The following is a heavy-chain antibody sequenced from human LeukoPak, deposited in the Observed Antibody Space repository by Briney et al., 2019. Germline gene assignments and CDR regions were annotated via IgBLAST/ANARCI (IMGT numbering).Heavy chain of an antibody. CDR2: IYYSGST. CDR1: GGSISSSSYY. J-gene: IGHJ5*02. Sequence: KPSETLSLTCTVSGGSISSSSYYWGWIRQPPGKGLEWIGSIYYSGSTYYNPSLKSRVTISVDTSKNQFSLKLSSVTAADTVVYYCARPLGSGYYYELWFDPWGQGTLVTVSS. V-gene: IGHV4-39*01. CDR3: ARPLGSGYYYELWFDP. D-gene: IGHD3-22*01.